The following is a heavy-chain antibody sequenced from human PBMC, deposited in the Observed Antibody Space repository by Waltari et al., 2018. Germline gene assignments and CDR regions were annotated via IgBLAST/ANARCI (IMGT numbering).Heavy chain of an antibody. CDR1: GLTFYPYA. CDR3: SARYQLHFPNH. CDR2: IRPGGDTT. Sequence: AQLVESGGVSVTQGGSNRLQCTAAGLTFYPYAMILVRQVAGGALDWVSAIRPGGDTTFYADSVKGRFTISRDNSKDMVYLQMDSLRVEDTALYYCSARYQLHFPNHWGPGTLVTVSS. J-gene: IGHJ4*02. V-gene: IGHV3-23*04. D-gene: IGHD2-2*01.